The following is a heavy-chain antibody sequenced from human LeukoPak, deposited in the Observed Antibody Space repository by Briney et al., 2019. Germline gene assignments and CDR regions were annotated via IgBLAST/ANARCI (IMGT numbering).Heavy chain of an antibody. Sequence: GGPLRLSCAASGFTFSSYWMHWVRQAPGKGLVWVSRINSDGSSTSYADSVKGRFTISRDNAKNTLYLQMNSLRAEDTAVYYCARDYGSGRTLGYWGQGTLVTVSS. CDR1: GFTFSSYW. CDR3: ARDYGSGRTLGY. D-gene: IGHD3-10*01. V-gene: IGHV3-74*01. J-gene: IGHJ4*02. CDR2: INSDGSST.